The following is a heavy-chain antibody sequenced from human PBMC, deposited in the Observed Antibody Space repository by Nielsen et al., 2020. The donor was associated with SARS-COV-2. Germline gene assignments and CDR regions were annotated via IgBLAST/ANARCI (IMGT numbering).Heavy chain of an antibody. J-gene: IGHJ4*02. CDR1: GFTFGDYA. CDR3: TRALEAVAGADFDY. D-gene: IGHD6-19*01. CDR2: IRSKAHGGTT. V-gene: IGHV3-49*03. Sequence: GGSLRLSCSASGFTFGDYAVSWFRQAPGKGLEWVGFIRSKAHGGTTQYAASVKGRFTISRDDSKSIAYLQMNSLKTEDTAVYYCTRALEAVAGADFDYWGQGTLVTVSS.